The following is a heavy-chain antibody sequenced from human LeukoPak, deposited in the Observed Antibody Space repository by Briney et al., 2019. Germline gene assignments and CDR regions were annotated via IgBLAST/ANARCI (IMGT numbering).Heavy chain of an antibody. V-gene: IGHV3-53*05. J-gene: IGHJ6*02. CDR3: AKDHVDTAMADYYYYYAMDV. D-gene: IGHD5-18*01. CDR2: IYSGGST. CDR1: GFTVSSNY. Sequence: GGSLRLSCAASGFTVSSNYMSWVRQAPGKGLEWVSVIYSGGSTYYADSVKGRFTISRDNSKNTLYLQMNSLRAEDTAVYYCAKDHVDTAMADYYYYYAMDVWGQGTTVTVSS.